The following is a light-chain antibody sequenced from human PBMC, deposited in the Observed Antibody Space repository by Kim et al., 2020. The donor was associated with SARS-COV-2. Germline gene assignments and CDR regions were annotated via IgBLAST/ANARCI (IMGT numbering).Light chain of an antibody. CDR3: QKYDGAPWT. V-gene: IGKV1-27*01. J-gene: IGKJ1*01. CDR1: QGIAHY. Sequence: GDRVTINCRASQGIAHYLALYQQKPGKVPKLLIYAASALQAGVPSRFSGSGSGTDFTLTISSLQPEDVATYYCQKYDGAPWTFGQGTKVDI. CDR2: AAS.